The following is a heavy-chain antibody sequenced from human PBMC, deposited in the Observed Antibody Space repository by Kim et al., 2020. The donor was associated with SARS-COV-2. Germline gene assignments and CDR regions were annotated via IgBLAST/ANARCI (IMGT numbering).Heavy chain of an antibody. CDR2: IIPILGIA. D-gene: IGHD5-18*01. CDR1: GGTFSSYA. CDR3: ARGYSYADMDV. J-gene: IGHJ6*03. V-gene: IGHV1-69*04. Sequence: SVKVSCKASGGTFSSYAISWVRQAPGQGLEWMGRIIPILGIANYAQKFQGRVTIPPDKSTSTAYMELSSLRSEDTAVYYCARGYSYADMDVWGKGLTVT.